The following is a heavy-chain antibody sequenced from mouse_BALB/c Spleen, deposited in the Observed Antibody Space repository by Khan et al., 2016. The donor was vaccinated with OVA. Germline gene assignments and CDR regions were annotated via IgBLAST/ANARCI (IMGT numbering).Heavy chain of an antibody. D-gene: IGHD2-2*01. CDR1: GFTFSSFA. Sequence: EVELVESGGGVVKPGGSLKLSCSASGFTFSSFAMSWVRQTPGKRLEWVATISTGGHYTFYPDSVKGRFTISRDNARNTLYLQMSSLRSEDTAMYYCARSLVDYYAMDYWGQGTSVTVSS. CDR3: ARSLVDYYAMDY. CDR2: ISTGGHYT. V-gene: IGHV5-9-3*01. J-gene: IGHJ4*01.